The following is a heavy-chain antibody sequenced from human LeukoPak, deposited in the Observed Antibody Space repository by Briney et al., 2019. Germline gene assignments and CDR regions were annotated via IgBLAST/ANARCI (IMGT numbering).Heavy chain of an antibody. V-gene: IGHV3-30*02. Sequence: PGGSLRLSCAASGFTFSSYGMHWVRQAPGKGLEWVAVIRYDGSNKYYADSVKGRFTISRDNSKNTLYLQMNSLRAEDTAVYYCAKTNSSGWYQFDYWGQGTLVTVSS. CDR2: IRYDGSNK. CDR1: GFTFSSYG. D-gene: IGHD6-19*01. CDR3: AKTNSSGWYQFDY. J-gene: IGHJ4*02.